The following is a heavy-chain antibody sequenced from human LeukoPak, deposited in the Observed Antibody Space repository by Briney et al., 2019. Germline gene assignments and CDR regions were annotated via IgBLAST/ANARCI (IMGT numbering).Heavy chain of an antibody. CDR1: GGSLTSYY. V-gene: IGHV4-59*01. CDR3: ARGGWQLLG. J-gene: IGHJ4*02. Sequence: SETLSLTCTVSGGSLTSYYWSWIRQPPGKGLEWIGYIYYTATTNYNPSLKSRVTISLDTSKNQFSLKLSSVTAADTAVYYCARGGWQLLGWGQGTLVTVSS. D-gene: IGHD1-26*01. CDR2: IYYTATT.